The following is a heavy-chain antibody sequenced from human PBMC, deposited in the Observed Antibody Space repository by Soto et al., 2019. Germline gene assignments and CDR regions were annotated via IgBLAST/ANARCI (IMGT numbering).Heavy chain of an antibody. D-gene: IGHD1-26*01. V-gene: IGHV3-49*04. CDR1: GFTFGDYA. J-gene: IGHJ4*02. CDR3: TSGSYYAIDY. Sequence: PGGSLRLSCTASGFTFGDYAMSWVRQAPGKGLEWVGFIRSKAYGGTTEYAASVKGRFTISRDDSKSIAYLQMNSLKTEDTAVYYCTSGSYYAIDYWGQGTLVTVS. CDR2: IRSKAYGGTT.